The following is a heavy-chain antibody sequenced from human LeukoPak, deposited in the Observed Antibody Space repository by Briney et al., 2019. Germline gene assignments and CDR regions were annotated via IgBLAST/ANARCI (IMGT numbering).Heavy chain of an antibody. CDR1: GGSISSSSYY. CDR2: IYYRGST. CDR3: ARDSGDRYYDILTGPPY. Sequence: SETLSLTCTVSGGSISSSSYYWGWIRQPPGKGLEWTGSIYYRGSTYYNPSLKSRVTISVDTSKNQFSLKLSSVTAADTAVYYCARDSGDRYYDILTGPPYWGQGTLVTVSS. J-gene: IGHJ4*02. D-gene: IGHD3-9*01. V-gene: IGHV4-39*07.